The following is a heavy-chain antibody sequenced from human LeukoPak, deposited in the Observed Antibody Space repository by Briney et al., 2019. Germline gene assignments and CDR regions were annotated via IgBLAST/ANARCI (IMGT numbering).Heavy chain of an antibody. CDR1: GGSISSYY. CDR2: IYYSGST. Sequence: SETLSLTCTVSGGSISSYYWSWIRQPPGKGLEWIGYIYYSGSTNYNPSLKSRVTISVDTSKNQFSLKLSSVTAADTAVYYCARDHLANLASRLFDPRGQGTLVTVSS. V-gene: IGHV4-59*01. J-gene: IGHJ5*02. D-gene: IGHD3-3*01. CDR3: ARDHLANLASRLFDP.